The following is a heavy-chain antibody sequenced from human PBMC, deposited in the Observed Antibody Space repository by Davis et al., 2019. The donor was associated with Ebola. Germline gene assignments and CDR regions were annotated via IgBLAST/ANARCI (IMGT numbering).Heavy chain of an antibody. V-gene: IGHV3-30-3*01. CDR3: ARGRFWSEDYYGMDV. Sequence: GESLKISCAASGFTFSSYAMHWVRQAPGKGLEWVAVISYDGSNKYYADSVKGRFTISRDNSKNTLYLQMNSLRAEDTAVYYCARGRFWSEDYYGMDVWGQGTTVTVSS. D-gene: IGHD3-3*01. CDR2: ISYDGSNK. CDR1: GFTFSSYA. J-gene: IGHJ6*02.